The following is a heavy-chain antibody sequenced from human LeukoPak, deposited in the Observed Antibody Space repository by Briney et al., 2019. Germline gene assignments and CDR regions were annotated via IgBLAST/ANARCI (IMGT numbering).Heavy chain of an antibody. D-gene: IGHD1-26*01. Sequence: LKPSETLSLTCAVYGGSFSGYYWSWIRQPPGKGLEWIGEINHSGSTNYNPSLKSRVTISVDTSKNQFSLKLSSVTAADTAVYYCARGLMGATPFDYWGQGTLVTVSS. CDR3: ARGLMGATPFDY. CDR1: GGSFSGYY. J-gene: IGHJ4*02. V-gene: IGHV4-34*01. CDR2: INHSGST.